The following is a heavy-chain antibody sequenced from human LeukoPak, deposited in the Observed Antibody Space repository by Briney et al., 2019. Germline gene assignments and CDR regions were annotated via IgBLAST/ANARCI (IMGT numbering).Heavy chain of an antibody. CDR1: GFTFSSYG. D-gene: IGHD3-10*01. Sequence: GGSLRLSCAASGFTFSSYGMHWVRQAPGKGLEWVAVISYDGSNKYYADSVKGRFTISRDNSKKTLYLQMNSLRAEDTAVYYCAKDDYYGSGSYYYYYYGMDVWGKGTTVTVSS. V-gene: IGHV3-30*18. CDR3: AKDDYYGSGSYYYYYYGMDV. J-gene: IGHJ6*04. CDR2: ISYDGSNK.